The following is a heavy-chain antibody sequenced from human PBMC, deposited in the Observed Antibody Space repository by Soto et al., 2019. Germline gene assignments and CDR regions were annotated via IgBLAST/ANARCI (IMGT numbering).Heavy chain of an antibody. CDR2: MYAGGDT. CDR1: GLSVSDNY. Sequence: GGSLRLSCGASGLSVSDNYMGGVRQAPGAGLEWVSVMYAGGDTHYADAVKGRFTISIDKPGNTLYLQMNSLRDEDTGVYFCVSRIPSWVFDYWGLRPLVTVAS. J-gene: IGHJ4*03. D-gene: IGHD2-21*01. V-gene: IGHV3-53*01. CDR3: VSRIPSWVFDY.